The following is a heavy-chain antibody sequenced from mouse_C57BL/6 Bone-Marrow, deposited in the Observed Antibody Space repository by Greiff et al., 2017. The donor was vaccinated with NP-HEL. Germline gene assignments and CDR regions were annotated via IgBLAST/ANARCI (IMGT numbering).Heavy chain of an antibody. Sequence: VKLQESGAELVRPGASVTLSCKASGYTFTDYEMHWVKQTPVHGLEWIGAIDPETGGTAYNQKFKGKAILTADKSSSTAYMELRSLTSEDSAVYYCTRFYYDYDGPWFAYWGQGTLVTVSA. V-gene: IGHV1-15*01. CDR3: TRFYYDYDGPWFAY. J-gene: IGHJ3*01. CDR1: GYTFTDYE. D-gene: IGHD2-4*01. CDR2: IDPETGGT.